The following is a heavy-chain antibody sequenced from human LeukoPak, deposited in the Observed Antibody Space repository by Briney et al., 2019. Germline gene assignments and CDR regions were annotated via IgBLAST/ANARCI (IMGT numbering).Heavy chain of an antibody. J-gene: IGHJ6*03. D-gene: IGHD3-22*01. Sequence: GDSLKISCKGSGYSFSNYWIGWVRQMPGKGLEWMGIIYPSDSDTRYSPSFQGQVTISADKSISTAYVQWSSLKASDTAMYYCARHRYYSDTSGYYYYMDVWGERTTVTVSS. CDR1: GYSFSNYW. V-gene: IGHV5-51*01. CDR2: IYPSDSDT. CDR3: ARHRYYSDTSGYYYYMDV.